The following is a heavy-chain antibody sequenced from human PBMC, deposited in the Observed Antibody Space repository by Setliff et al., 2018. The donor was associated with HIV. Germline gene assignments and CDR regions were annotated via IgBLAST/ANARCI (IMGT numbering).Heavy chain of an antibody. J-gene: IGHJ4*02. V-gene: IGHV1-2*02. CDR2: ISPNNGDT. CDR3: ARQLSNSLDF. CDR1: GYTFTDYF. Sequence: GASVKVSCKASGYTFTDYFIHWVRQAPGQGLEWLGWISPNNGDTTIPQRFRGRVTMTRDTSMNTAYLEFSGLRSDDTAVYYCARQLSNSLDFWGQGAQVTVSS. D-gene: IGHD7-27*01.